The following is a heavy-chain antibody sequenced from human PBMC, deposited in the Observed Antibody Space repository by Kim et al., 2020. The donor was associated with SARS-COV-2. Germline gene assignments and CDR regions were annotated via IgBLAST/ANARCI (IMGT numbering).Heavy chain of an antibody. CDR3: ARQTPYSMVRGPFCP. Sequence: GESLKISCKGSGYSFTSYWIGWVRQMPGKGLEWMGIIYPGDSDTRYSPSFQGQVTISADKSISTAYLQWSSLKASDTAMYYCARQTPYSMVRGPFCPWGQGTLVTVSS. J-gene: IGHJ5*02. D-gene: IGHD3-10*01. V-gene: IGHV5-51*01. CDR1: GYSFTSYW. CDR2: IYPGDSDT.